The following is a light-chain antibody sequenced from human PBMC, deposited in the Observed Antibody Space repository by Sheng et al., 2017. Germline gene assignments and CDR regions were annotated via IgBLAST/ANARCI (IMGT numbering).Light chain of an antibody. CDR3: QHYYGYPWT. V-gene: IGKV1-5*03. Sequence: DIQMTQSPSTLSASVGDRVTITCRASQSLYDWLAWYQQKPGKPPKLLISKASNLESGVPSRFSGTVSGTEFTLTISSLQPDDFATYYCQHYYGYPWTFGQGTKVEIK. CDR1: QSLYDW. CDR2: KAS. J-gene: IGKJ1*01.